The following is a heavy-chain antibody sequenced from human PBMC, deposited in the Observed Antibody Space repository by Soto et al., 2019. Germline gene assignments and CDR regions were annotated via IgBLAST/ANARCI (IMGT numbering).Heavy chain of an antibody. CDR2: IIPIFGTA. J-gene: IGHJ4*02. CDR3: ARDHYYDSSGYFVY. D-gene: IGHD3-22*01. V-gene: IGHV1-69*13. CDR1: GGTFSSYA. Sequence: ASVKVSCKASGGTFSSYAISWVRQAPGQGLEWMGGIIPIFGTANYAQKFQGRVTITADESTSTAYMELSSLRSEDTAVYYCARDHYYDSSGYFVYWGQGTLVTVSS.